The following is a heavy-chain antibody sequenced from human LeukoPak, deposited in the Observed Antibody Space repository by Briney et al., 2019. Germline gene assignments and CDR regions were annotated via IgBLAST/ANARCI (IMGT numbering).Heavy chain of an antibody. V-gene: IGHV4-4*07. D-gene: IGHD2-2*01. Sequence: SETLSLTCTVSSGSISSYDWSWIRQPAGKGLEWIGRIYTSGSTNYNPSLKSRVTISVDTSKNQFSLKLSSVTAADTAVYYCARVDCSSTSCWDYWGQGTLVTVSS. J-gene: IGHJ4*02. CDR3: ARVDCSSTSCWDY. CDR1: SGSISSYD. CDR2: IYTSGST.